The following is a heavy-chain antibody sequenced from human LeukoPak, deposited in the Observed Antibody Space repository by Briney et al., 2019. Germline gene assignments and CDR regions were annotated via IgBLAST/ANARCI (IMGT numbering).Heavy chain of an antibody. CDR1: GFTFSSYA. Sequence: GGSLRLSCAASGFTFSSYAMTWVRQAPGQGLEWVSYISASGSGSTTYYADSVKGRFTISRDNAKNSLDLQMDSLRVEDTAVYYCVRDGGDSWGQGTLVTVSS. CDR3: VRDGGDS. D-gene: IGHD3-16*01. CDR2: ISASGSGSTT. V-gene: IGHV3-48*03. J-gene: IGHJ4*02.